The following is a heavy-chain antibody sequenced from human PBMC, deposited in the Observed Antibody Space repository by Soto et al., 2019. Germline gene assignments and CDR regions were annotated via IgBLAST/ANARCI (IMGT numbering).Heavy chain of an antibody. Sequence: PSETLSLTCTVSGGSISSGGYYWSWIRQHPGKGLEWIGYIYYSGSTYYNPSLKSRVTISVDTSKNQFSLKLSSVTAADTAVYYCARGPYYDFWSGYYDWFDPWGQGTLVTSPQ. D-gene: IGHD3-3*01. CDR3: ARGPYYDFWSGYYDWFDP. CDR1: GGSISSGGYY. V-gene: IGHV4-31*03. CDR2: IYYSGST. J-gene: IGHJ5*02.